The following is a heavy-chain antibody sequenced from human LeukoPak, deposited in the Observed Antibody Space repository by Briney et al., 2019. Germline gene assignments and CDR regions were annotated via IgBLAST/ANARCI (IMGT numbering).Heavy chain of an antibody. CDR1: GFFVSSNY. V-gene: IGHV3-53*01. Sequence: PGGSLSLSCTASGFFVSSNYVGWVRQAPGKGLEWVSIIYRGETTYYSDSVKGRFTISRDNSKNTLYLQMNSLRAEDTAVYYCAGMSVNGYSPYWGQGTLVTVSS. J-gene: IGHJ4*02. CDR2: IYRGETT. CDR3: AGMSVNGYSPY. D-gene: IGHD5-18*01.